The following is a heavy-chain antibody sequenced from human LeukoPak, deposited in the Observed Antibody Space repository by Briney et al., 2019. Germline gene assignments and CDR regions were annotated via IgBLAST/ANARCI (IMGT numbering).Heavy chain of an antibody. Sequence: SETLSLTCTVSGGSISSYYWSWIRQSPGKGLEWIGYIYYSGSTNYNPSLKSRVTISVDTSKNQFSLKLSSVTAADTAVYYCARGIVGATSYFDYWGQGTLVTVSS. CDR3: ARGIVGATSYFDY. CDR1: GGSISSYY. J-gene: IGHJ4*02. CDR2: IYYSGST. V-gene: IGHV4-59*01. D-gene: IGHD1-26*01.